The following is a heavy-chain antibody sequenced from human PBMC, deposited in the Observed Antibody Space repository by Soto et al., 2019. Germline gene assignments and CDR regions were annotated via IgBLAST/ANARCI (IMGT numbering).Heavy chain of an antibody. CDR1: GFTFSSYS. V-gene: IGHV3-21*01. Sequence: EVQLVESGGGLVKPGGSLRLSCAASGFTFSSYSMNWVRQAPGKGLEWVSSISSSSSYIYYADSVKGRFTISRDNAKNSLYLQMNSLRAEDTAVYYCARGDYDFWSGYIALDYYYYGMDVWGPGTTVTVSS. CDR2: ISSSSSYI. J-gene: IGHJ6*02. D-gene: IGHD3-3*01. CDR3: ARGDYDFWSGYIALDYYYYGMDV.